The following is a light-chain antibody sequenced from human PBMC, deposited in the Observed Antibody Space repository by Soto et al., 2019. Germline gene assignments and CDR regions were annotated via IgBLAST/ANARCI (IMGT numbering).Light chain of an antibody. CDR2: AAS. CDR1: QGISSF. V-gene: IGKV1-9*01. J-gene: IGKJ4*01. Sequence: DIQLTQSPSFLSASIGDRVTITCRASQGISSFLAWYQQKPGKAPKLLISAASTLQSGVPSRFSGSASGTELTLTISSLQPEDFATYYCQQVNSYPLTFGGGTKV. CDR3: QQVNSYPLT.